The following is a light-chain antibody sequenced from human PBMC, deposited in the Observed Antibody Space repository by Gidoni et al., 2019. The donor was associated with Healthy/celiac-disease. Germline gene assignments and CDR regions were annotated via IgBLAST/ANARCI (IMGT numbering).Light chain of an antibody. CDR2: AAS. Sequence: DIQLTQSPSFLSASVGDRVTITCRASQGISSYLAWYQQKPGKAPKLLIYAASTLQSGVPSRFSGSGSWTEFTLTISSLQPEDFATYYCQQLNSYPTFGQETKLEIK. CDR3: QQLNSYPT. CDR1: QGISSY. V-gene: IGKV1-9*01. J-gene: IGKJ2*01.